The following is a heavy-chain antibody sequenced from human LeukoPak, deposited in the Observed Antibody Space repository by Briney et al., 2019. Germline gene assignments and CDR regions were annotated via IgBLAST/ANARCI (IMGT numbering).Heavy chain of an antibody. V-gene: IGHV4-4*09. Sequence: SETLSLTCTVSGGSISRYYWNWIRQSPGKGLEWIGYIYHTGSTSYNPSLKSRVIISVDTSKNQFSLNLTSVTAADTAVYYCARMPRDRSSSSCPLRYWGQGTLVTVSA. J-gene: IGHJ4*02. CDR2: IYHTGST. CDR1: GGSISRYY. CDR3: ARMPRDRSSSSCPLRY. D-gene: IGHD6-13*01.